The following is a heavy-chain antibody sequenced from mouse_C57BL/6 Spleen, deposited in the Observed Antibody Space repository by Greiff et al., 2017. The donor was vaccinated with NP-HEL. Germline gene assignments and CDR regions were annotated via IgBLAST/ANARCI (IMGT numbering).Heavy chain of an antibody. D-gene: IGHD2-1*01. V-gene: IGHV1-26*01. J-gene: IGHJ2*01. CDR2: INPNNGGT. CDR3: ARNGGNYLFDY. CDR1: GYTFTDYY. Sequence: EVKLQQSGPELVKPGASVKISCKASGYTFTDYYMNWVKQSHGKGLEWIGDINPNNGGTSYNQKFKGKATLTVDKSSSTAYMELRSLTSEDSAVYYCARNGGNYLFDYWGQGTTLTVSS.